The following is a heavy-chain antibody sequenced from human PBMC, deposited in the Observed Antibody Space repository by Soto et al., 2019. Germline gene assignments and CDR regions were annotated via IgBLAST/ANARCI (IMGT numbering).Heavy chain of an antibody. CDR3: ARQFTDGDYQY. Sequence: QVQLGQSGAEVKKPGSSVKVSCKASGGTFTTYPINWVRQAPGQGLEWMGGIIPMFGTTNYAQKFQGRVTITADESTSTAYMELSSLRSEDTAMYYCARQFTDGDYQYWGQGTLVTVSS. CDR1: GGTFTTYP. V-gene: IGHV1-69*01. J-gene: IGHJ4*02. CDR2: IIPMFGTT. D-gene: IGHD4-17*01.